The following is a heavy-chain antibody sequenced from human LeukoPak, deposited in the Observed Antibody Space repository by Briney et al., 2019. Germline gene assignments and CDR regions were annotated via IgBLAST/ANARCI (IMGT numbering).Heavy chain of an antibody. D-gene: IGHD3-22*01. J-gene: IGHJ5*02. V-gene: IGHV2-26*01. CDR1: GFSLSNARMG. Sequence: SGPVLVKPTETLTLTCTVSGFSLSNARMGVSWIRQPPGEALDWLAHIFSNDEKSYRTSLKRRLTISKDTSKSQVVLTMINMDPVDTATYYCARIVGPYSYDSSELGYNWFDPWGQGTLVTVSS. CDR2: IFSNDEK. CDR3: ARIVGPYSYDSSELGYNWFDP.